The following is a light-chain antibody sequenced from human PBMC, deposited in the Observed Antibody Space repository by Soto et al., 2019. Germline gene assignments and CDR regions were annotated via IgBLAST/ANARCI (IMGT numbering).Light chain of an antibody. J-gene: IGLJ1*01. V-gene: IGLV2-14*01. CDR3: LSFTSSFTYI. CDR1: SSDVGGYNY. Sequence: ALTQPASVSGSPGQSITISCTGTSSDVGGYNYVSWYQHHPGKAPKLMIYEVTNRPSGVSIRFSGSKSGTTASLTISGLQAEDEADYYCLSFTSSFTYIFGTGTKVTVL. CDR2: EVT.